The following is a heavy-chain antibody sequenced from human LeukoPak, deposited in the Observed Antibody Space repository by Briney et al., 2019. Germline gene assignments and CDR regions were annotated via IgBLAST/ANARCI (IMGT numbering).Heavy chain of an antibody. CDR2: ISYSENT. CDR1: GGSFSSSY. CDR3: ARAPWRTFFDY. D-gene: IGHD5-12*01. Sequence: SEALSLTCTVSGGSFSSSYWSWIRQPPGQGLKWIGYISYSENTKYNPSLKSRVTISVDTSQNQFSLKLTSVTAADTAVYHCARAPWRTFFDYWGQGNLVTVSS. J-gene: IGHJ4*02. V-gene: IGHV4-59*01.